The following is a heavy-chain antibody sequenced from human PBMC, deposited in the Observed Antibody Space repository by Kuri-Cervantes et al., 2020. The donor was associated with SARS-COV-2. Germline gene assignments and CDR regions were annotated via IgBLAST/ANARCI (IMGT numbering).Heavy chain of an antibody. J-gene: IGHJ4*02. CDR1: GFTVSSNY. CDR3: ASPSSGYSGGFDY. V-gene: IGHV3-66*03. Sequence: GESLKISCAASGFTVSSNYMSWVRQAPGKGLEWVSVIYSCGSTYYADSVKGRFTISRDNAKNSLYLQMNSLRAEDTAVYYCASPSSGYSGGFDYWGQGTLVTVSS. D-gene: IGHD3-22*01. CDR2: IYSCGST.